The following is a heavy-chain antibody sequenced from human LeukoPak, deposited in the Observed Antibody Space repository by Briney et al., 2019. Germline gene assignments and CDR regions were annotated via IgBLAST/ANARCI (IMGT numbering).Heavy chain of an antibody. Sequence: GGSLRLSCAASGFIFSNSWMSWVRQPPGKGLEWVANIKQDGSEKYYVDSVKGRFTISRDNAKNSLYLQVNSLRAEDTAVYYCARVSIAVAGGDYWGQGTLVTVSS. CDR2: IKQDGSEK. D-gene: IGHD6-19*01. V-gene: IGHV3-7*01. CDR3: ARVSIAVAGGDY. J-gene: IGHJ4*02. CDR1: GFIFSNSW.